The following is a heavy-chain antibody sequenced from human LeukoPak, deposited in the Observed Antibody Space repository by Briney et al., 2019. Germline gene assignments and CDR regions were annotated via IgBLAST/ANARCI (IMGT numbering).Heavy chain of an antibody. V-gene: IGHV4-34*01. CDR2: INHSGST. J-gene: IGHJ4*02. CDR3: ARVYYQSWYFDY. CDR1: GGSFSGYY. Sequence: PSETLSLTCAVYGGSFSGYYWSWIRQPPGKGLEWIGEINHSGSTNYNPSLKSRVTISVDTSKNQFSLKLSSVTAADTAVYYCARVYYQSWYFDYWGQGTLVTVSS. D-gene: IGHD1-26*01.